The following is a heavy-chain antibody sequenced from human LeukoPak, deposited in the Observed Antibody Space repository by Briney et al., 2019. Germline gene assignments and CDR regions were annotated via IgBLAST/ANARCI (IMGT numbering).Heavy chain of an antibody. CDR1: GGTFSSYA. Sequence: SVKVSCKASGGTFSSYAISWVRQAPGQGLEWMGGIIPIFGTANYARKFQGRVTITTDESTSTAYMELSSLRSEDTAVYYCASGDCSGGGCYVPWEARKRWAFNAFDIWGQGTMVTVSS. J-gene: IGHJ3*02. CDR2: IIPIFGTA. CDR3: ASGDCSGGGCYVPWEARKRWAFNAFDI. V-gene: IGHV1-69*05. D-gene: IGHD2-15*01.